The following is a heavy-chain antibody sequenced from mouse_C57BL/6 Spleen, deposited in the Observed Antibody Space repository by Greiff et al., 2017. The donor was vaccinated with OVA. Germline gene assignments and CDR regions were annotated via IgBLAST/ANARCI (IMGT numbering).Heavy chain of an antibody. V-gene: IGHV1-55*01. CDR1: GYTFTSYW. CDR3: ARGGYYGYDESYYAMDY. D-gene: IGHD2-2*01. J-gene: IGHJ4*01. CDR2: IYPGSVST. Sequence: QVHVKQSGAELVKPGASVKMSCKASGYTFTSYWITWVKQRPGQGLEWIGDIYPGSVSTNYNEKFKSKATLTVDTSSSTAYMQLSSLTSEDSAGYYCARGGYYGYDESYYAMDYWGQGTSVTVSS.